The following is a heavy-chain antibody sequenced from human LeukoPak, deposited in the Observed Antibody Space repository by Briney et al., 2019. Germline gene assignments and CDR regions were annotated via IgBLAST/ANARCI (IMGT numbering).Heavy chain of an antibody. CDR2: IIPIFGTA. D-gene: IGHD4-17*01. CDR3: ARHSEDYGDYGGWFDP. CDR1: GGTFSSYA. J-gene: IGHJ5*02. Sequence: SVKVSCKASGGTFSSYAISWVRQAPGQGLEWMGGIIPIFGTANYAQKFQGRVTITADESTSTAYMVLSSLRSEDTAVYYCARHSEDYGDYGGWFDPWGQGTLVTVSS. V-gene: IGHV1-69*13.